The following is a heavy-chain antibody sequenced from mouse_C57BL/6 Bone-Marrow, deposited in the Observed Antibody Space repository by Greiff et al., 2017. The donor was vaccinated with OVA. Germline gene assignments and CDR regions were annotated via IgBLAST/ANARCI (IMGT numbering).Heavy chain of an antibody. CDR2: IYPGSGST. CDR3: AAGDSSGYYFDY. V-gene: IGHV1-55*01. Sequence: QVQLQQSGAELVKPGASVKMSCKASGYTFTSYWITWVKQRPGQGLEWIGDIYPGSGSTNYNEKFKSKATLTVDTSSSTAYMQLSSLTSEDSAVYYCAAGDSSGYYFDYWGQGTTLTVSS. D-gene: IGHD3-2*02. CDR1: GYTFTSYW. J-gene: IGHJ2*01.